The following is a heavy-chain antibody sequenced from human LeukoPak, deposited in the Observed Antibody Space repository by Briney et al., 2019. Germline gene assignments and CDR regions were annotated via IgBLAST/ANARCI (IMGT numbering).Heavy chain of an antibody. J-gene: IGHJ5*02. CDR3: ARNWKSEHFDP. Sequence: SETLSLTCGVSNGSITSGGYYWSWIRQAPGRGLEWIGYIYHTGSTYYNPSLKSRVTISVDTSKNQFSLNLNSMTAADTAVYYCARNWKSEHFDPWGQGTLVTVSS. V-gene: IGHV4-30-2*01. CDR2: IYHTGST. D-gene: IGHD1-1*01. CDR1: NGSITSGGYY.